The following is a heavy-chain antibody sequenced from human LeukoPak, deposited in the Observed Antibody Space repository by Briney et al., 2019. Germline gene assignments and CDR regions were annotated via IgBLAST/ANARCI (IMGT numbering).Heavy chain of an antibody. V-gene: IGHV1-2*06. Sequence: ASVKVSCKASGYTFTGYYMHWVRQAPGQGLEWMGRINPNSGGTNYAQKFQGRVTMTRDTSISTAYMELSRLRSDDTAVYYCAREVAAAGPFDYWGQGTLVTVSS. D-gene: IGHD6-13*01. CDR3: AREVAAAGPFDY. CDR2: INPNSGGT. CDR1: GYTFTGYY. J-gene: IGHJ4*02.